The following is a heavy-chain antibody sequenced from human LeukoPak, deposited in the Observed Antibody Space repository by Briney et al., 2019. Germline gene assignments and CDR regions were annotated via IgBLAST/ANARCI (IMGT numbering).Heavy chain of an antibody. D-gene: IGHD5-12*01. Sequence: GESLRLSCAASGSTFSSYAMSWVRQAPGKGLEWVSAISGSGGSTYYADSVKGRFTISRDNSKNTLFLQMNSLRADDTAVYYCAKGRGYFDYWGQGTLVTVSS. J-gene: IGHJ4*02. CDR2: ISGSGGST. CDR3: AKGRGYFDY. V-gene: IGHV3-23*01. CDR1: GSTFSSYA.